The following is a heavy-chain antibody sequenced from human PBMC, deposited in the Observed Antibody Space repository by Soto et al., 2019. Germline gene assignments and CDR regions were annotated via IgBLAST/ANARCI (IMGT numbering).Heavy chain of an antibody. Sequence: EVQLLESGGGLVQPGGSLRLSCTISGFTFSSYAMSWVRQAPGKGLECVSSITGSGDSTYYADSVKGRFSISRDKSKNTLYPQMNSLRAEDTAVYYCAKDLQFSGWLSAQTFDYWGQGTQVTVSS. D-gene: IGHD6-19*01. CDR2: ITGSGDST. V-gene: IGHV3-23*01. J-gene: IGHJ4*02. CDR1: GFTFSSYA. CDR3: AKDLQFSGWLSAQTFDY.